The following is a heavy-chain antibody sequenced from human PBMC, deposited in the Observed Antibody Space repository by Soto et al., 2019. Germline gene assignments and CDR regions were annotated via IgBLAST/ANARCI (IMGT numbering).Heavy chain of an antibody. Sequence: SETLSLTCTVSGDSLSYSFWIWIRQSPVRGLEWIGYVYYTGSTNYNPSLKTRLSMSVDTSRNQFFLHLYSVTAADTAVYYCAKDYHSTGWDAALDYWGQGAPVTVSS. D-gene: IGHD6-19*01. CDR1: GDSLSYSF. V-gene: IGHV4-59*01. CDR3: AKDYHSTGWDAALDY. CDR2: VYYTGST. J-gene: IGHJ4*02.